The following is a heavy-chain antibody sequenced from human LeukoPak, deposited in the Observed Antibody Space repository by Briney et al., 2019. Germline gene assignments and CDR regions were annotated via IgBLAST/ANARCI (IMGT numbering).Heavy chain of an antibody. V-gene: IGHV3-64*01. Sequence: GGSLRLSCAASGFTFSGYCMHWVRQAPGKGLEYVSGIRRNGGSTNYANSVKGRFNISRDNSKNTLYLQMGSLRAEDMAVYYCARGGGQNLGIYNWFDPWGQGNLVTVSS. J-gene: IGHJ5*02. CDR2: IRRNGGST. D-gene: IGHD3-16*01. CDR3: ARGGGQNLGIYNWFDP. CDR1: GFTFSGYC.